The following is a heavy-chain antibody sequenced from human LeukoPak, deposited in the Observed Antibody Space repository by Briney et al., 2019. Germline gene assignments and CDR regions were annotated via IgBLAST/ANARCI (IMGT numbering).Heavy chain of an antibody. CDR3: ARTFGGATAYGMDV. V-gene: IGHV1-18*01. CDR2: ISVDSGNT. D-gene: IGHD3-16*01. J-gene: IGHJ6*02. Sequence: ASVKVSCKASGYTFINYGITWVRQAPGQGLEWIGWISVDSGNTEYGQKFQGRVTMSTDTSATTAYMVLRSLRSDDTAVYFCARTFGGATAYGMDVWGQGTTVTVSS. CDR1: GYTFINYG.